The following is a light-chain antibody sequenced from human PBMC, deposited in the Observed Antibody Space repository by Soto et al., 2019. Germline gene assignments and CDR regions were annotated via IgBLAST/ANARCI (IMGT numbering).Light chain of an antibody. CDR2: EVN. Sequence: QSALTQPASVSGSPGQSITISCGGTSSDVGAYIYVSWYQQYPCKAPKLIIYEVNNRPSGVSGRFSGSKSDTTAYLTISGLKAEDEADYYCSSYSDSDTKVFGTGTKLTVL. J-gene: IGLJ1*01. CDR3: SSYSDSDTKV. V-gene: IGLV2-14*03. CDR1: SSDVGAYIY.